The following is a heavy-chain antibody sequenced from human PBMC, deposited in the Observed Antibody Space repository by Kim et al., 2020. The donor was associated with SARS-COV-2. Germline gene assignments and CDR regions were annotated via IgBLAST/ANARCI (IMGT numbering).Heavy chain of an antibody. CDR3: SDVHCSSTSCYGSNWFDP. J-gene: IGHJ5*02. CDR1: GGTFSSYA. V-gene: IGHV1-69*04. D-gene: IGHD2-2*01. CDR2: IIHILGIA. Sequence: SSVKVSCKASGGTFSSYAISWVRQAPGQGLEWMGRIIHILGIANYAQKFQGRVTITADKSTSTAYMELSSLRCEDTAVYYCSDVHCSSTSCYGSNWFDPWGQGTLVTVSS.